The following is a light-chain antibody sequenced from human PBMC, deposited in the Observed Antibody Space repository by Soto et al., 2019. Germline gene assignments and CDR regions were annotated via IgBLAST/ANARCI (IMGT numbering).Light chain of an antibody. J-gene: IGLJ3*02. Sequence: QSVLTQPASVSGSPGQSITISCTGTSSDVGDYHYVSWYQQHPGKAPKLMIYEVTHRPSGVSYRFSGSKSGNTASLTISRLQAEDEADYYCSSYTSLSTWVFGGGTKVTVL. V-gene: IGLV2-14*03. CDR3: SSYTSLSTWV. CDR1: SSDVGDYHY. CDR2: EVT.